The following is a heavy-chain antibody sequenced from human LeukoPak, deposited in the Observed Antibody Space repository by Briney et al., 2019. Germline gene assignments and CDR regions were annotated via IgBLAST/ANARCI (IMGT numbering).Heavy chain of an antibody. CDR3: AKGDTS. CDR2: IRYDGGDK. J-gene: IGHJ5*02. D-gene: IGHD2-21*02. Sequence: PGGSLRLSCAASGFNFSNYDMHWARQAPGKGLEWVAFIRYDGGDKYYADSVKGRFTISRDNSKNTLYLQMNGLRTDDTAVYYCAKGDTSWGQGTLSPSPQ. CDR1: GFNFSNYD. V-gene: IGHV3-30*02.